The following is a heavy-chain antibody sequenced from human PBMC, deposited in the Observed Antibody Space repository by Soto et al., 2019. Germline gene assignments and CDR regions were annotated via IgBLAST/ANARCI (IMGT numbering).Heavy chain of an antibody. V-gene: IGHV3-30*18. CDR3: AKTNLEWLSDAAFDL. D-gene: IGHD3-3*01. J-gene: IGHJ3*01. Sequence: QVQLVESGGGVVQPGRSLRLSCAASGFTFSSHGMHWVRQAPGKGLEWVAVISYDGSNKFYAGSVKGRFTISRDNSKNTLFLQMNSLRGDDTAVYYCAKTNLEWLSDAAFDLWGQGTSVTVSS. CDR1: GFTFSSHG. CDR2: ISYDGSNK.